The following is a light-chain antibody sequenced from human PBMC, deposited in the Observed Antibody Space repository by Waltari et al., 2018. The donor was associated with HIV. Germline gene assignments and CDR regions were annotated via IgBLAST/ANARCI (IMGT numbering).Light chain of an antibody. J-gene: IGLJ1*01. CDR3: ASWDDSLNAFV. CDR1: TSNIESNY. CDR2: RNS. V-gene: IGLV1-47*01. Sequence: QSVLTQPPSASATPGQRITISCSGGTSNIESNYVYCYQQLPGTAPKVFIYRNSQRPSGVPDRFSGSKSGTSASLIISGLRSGDEADYYCASWDDSLNAFVFGTGTKVTVL.